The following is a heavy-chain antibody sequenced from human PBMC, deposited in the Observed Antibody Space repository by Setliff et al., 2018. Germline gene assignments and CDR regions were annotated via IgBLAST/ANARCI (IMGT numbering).Heavy chain of an antibody. CDR3: ARVSEEYSSVPD. Sequence: SVKVSCKASGGTFSSYAISWVRQAPGQGLEWMGGIIPIFGTANYAQKFQGRVTITTDESTSTAHMELSSLRSEDTAVYYCARVSEEYSSVPDWGQGTLVTVSS. CDR2: IIPIFGTA. CDR1: GGTFSSYA. J-gene: IGHJ4*02. D-gene: IGHD6-19*01. V-gene: IGHV1-69*05.